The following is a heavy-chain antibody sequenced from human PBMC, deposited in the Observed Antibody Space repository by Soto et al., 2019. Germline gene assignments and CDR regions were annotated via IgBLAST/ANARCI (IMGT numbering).Heavy chain of an antibody. J-gene: IGHJ6*02. Sequence: VQLVESGGGLVQPGGSLRLSCRASGFAFSSYWMNWVRQAPGKGLEWVASVDEDGNERYYVDSVKGRFTISRDNAMNSLYLQMNSLRAEDTAIYYWARAPQVTTFHYGMDVSDQGTTVTVSS. CDR1: GFAFSSYW. CDR2: VDEDGNER. CDR3: ARAPQVTTFHYGMDV. V-gene: IGHV3-7*05. D-gene: IGHD2-21*02.